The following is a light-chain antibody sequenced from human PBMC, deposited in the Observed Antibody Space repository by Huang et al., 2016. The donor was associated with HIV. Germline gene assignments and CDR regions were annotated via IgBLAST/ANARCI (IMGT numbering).Light chain of an antibody. CDR1: QSVSSSH. V-gene: IGKV3-20*01. J-gene: IGKJ1*01. CDR2: GAS. CDR3: QQYGTSTST. Sequence: EIVLTQSPGTLSLSPGERATLSCRASQSVSSSHLAWYQQKAGQSPRLRIDGASSRASGTPNRFSGSGSGTDFTLTISRLDPEDFAVYYCQQYGTSTSTFGQGTRVEVK.